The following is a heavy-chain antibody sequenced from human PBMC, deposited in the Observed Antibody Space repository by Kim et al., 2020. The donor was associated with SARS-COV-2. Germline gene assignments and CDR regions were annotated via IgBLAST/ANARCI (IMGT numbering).Heavy chain of an antibody. CDR3: ASDRTAYYYDSSGSFDL. V-gene: IGHV3-48*03. Sequence: GGSLRLSCAASGFTFSSYEMNWVRQAPGKGLEWVSYISSRGSTIYYANSVKGRFTISRDNANNSLYLQMNSRRAEDTAVYYCASDRTAYYYDSSGSFDLWGRGTLVTVSS. D-gene: IGHD3-22*01. CDR2: ISSRGSTI. CDR1: GFTFSSYE. J-gene: IGHJ2*01.